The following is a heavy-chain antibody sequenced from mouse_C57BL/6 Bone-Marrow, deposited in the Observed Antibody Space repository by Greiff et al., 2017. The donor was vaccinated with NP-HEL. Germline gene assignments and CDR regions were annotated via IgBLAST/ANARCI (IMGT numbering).Heavy chain of an antibody. CDR3: ARDTVGPWGY. J-gene: IGHJ3*01. V-gene: IGHV5-4*01. CDR2: ISDGGSYT. CDR1: GFTFSSYA. Sequence: EVQGVESGGGLVKPGGSLKLSCAASGFTFSSYAMSWVRQTPEKRLEWVATISDGGSYTYYPDNVKGRFTISRDNAKNNLYLQMSHLKSEDTAMYYCARDTVGPWGYWGQGTLVTVSA.